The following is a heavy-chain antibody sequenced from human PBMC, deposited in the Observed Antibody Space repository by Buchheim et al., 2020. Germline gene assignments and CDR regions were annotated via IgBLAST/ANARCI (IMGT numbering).Heavy chain of an antibody. V-gene: IGHV3-30-3*01. J-gene: IGHJ6*02. CDR2: ISYDGSNK. D-gene: IGHD3-10*01. CDR1: GFTFSSYA. Sequence: QVQLVESGGGVVQPGRSLRLSCAASGFTFSSYAMHWVRQAPGKGLEWVAVISYDGSNKYYADSAKGRFTISRDNSKNTLYLPMNSLRTEDTAVYYCAREANGSGQIGYYGMDVWGQGT. CDR3: AREANGSGQIGYYGMDV.